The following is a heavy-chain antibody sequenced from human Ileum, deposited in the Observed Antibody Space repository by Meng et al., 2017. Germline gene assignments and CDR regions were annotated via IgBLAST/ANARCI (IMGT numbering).Heavy chain of an antibody. CDR1: GGSTSSGTYY. CDR3: TRWADIGYYYGAFDI. D-gene: IGHD3-22*01. J-gene: IGHJ4*02. V-gene: IGHV4-39*07. Sequence: SETLSLTCTVSGGSTSSGTYYWGWVRQPPGKGLEWIGSVNNRANTNKNPVLKSRVTIFLDTSRNQISLNLYSVTAADTAVYYCTRWADIGYYYGAFDIWGQGTLVTVSS. CDR2: VNNRANT.